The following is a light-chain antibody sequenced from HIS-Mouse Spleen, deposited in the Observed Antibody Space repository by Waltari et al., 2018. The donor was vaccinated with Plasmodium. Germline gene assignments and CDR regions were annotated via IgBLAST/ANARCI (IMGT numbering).Light chain of an antibody. V-gene: IGKV3-11*01. CDR2: DAS. Sequence: EIVLTQSPATLSLSPGERATLSCRASQSVSSYLAWYQQKPGQAPRLLIYDASNRATGIPARFSGSGSGTDFTLTISSLEPEDCGGYYCQKSRNWKFTFGPGTKVDIK. J-gene: IGKJ3*01. CDR3: QKSRNWKFT. CDR1: QSVSSY.